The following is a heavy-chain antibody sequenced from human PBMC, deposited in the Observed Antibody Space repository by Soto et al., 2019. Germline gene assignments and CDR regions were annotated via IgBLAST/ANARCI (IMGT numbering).Heavy chain of an antibody. CDR1: GGSISSSSYY. Sequence: PSETLSLTCTVSGGSISSSSYYWGWIRQPPGKGLEWIGSIYYSGYTYYNPSLKSRVTISVDTSKNQFSLKLSSVTAADTAVYYCVCYFHEGDYYWDYYYYYGMDVWGQGTTVTVSS. CDR3: VCYFHEGDYYWDYYYYYGMDV. J-gene: IGHJ6*02. V-gene: IGHV4-39*01. CDR2: IYYSGYT. D-gene: IGHD3-10*01.